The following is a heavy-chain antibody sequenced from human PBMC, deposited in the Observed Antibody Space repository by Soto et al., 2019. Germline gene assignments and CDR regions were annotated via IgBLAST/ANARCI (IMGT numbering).Heavy chain of an antibody. Sequence: ASVKVSCKASGYTFTSYGISWVRQAPGQGLEWMGWISAYNGNTNYAQKLQGRVTMTTDTSTSTAYMELRSLRSDDTAVYYCARDLGGSGYYYYYYGMDVWGQGTTVTVSS. CDR3: ARDLGGSGYYYYYYGMDV. CDR1: GYTFTSYG. V-gene: IGHV1-18*01. CDR2: ISAYNGNT. D-gene: IGHD3-16*01. J-gene: IGHJ6*02.